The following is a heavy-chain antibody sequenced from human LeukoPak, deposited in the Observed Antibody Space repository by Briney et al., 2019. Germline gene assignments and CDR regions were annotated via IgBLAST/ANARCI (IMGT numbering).Heavy chain of an antibody. CDR3: ARGASSSSAIGYYYYYMDV. D-gene: IGHD6-6*01. V-gene: IGHV4-61*02. CDR2: IYTSGST. J-gene: IGHJ6*03. Sequence: SETLSLTCTVSGGSISSGSYYWSWLRQPAGKGLEWIGRIYTSGSTNYNPSLKSRVTISVDTSKNQFSLKLSSVTAADTAVYYCARGASSSSAIGYYYYYMDVWGKGTTVTVSS. CDR1: GGSISSGSYY.